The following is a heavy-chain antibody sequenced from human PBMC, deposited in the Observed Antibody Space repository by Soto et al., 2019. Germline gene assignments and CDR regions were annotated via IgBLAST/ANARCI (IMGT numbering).Heavy chain of an antibody. Sequence: SVKVSCKASGGTFSSYTISWVRQAPGQGLEWMGRIIPILGIANYAQKFQGRVTITADKSTSTAYMELSSLRSEDTAVYYCARGKLGYSYGYPFDYWGQGTLVTVSS. D-gene: IGHD5-18*01. CDR1: GGTFSSYT. CDR2: IIPILGIA. V-gene: IGHV1-69*02. CDR3: ARGKLGYSYGYPFDY. J-gene: IGHJ4*02.